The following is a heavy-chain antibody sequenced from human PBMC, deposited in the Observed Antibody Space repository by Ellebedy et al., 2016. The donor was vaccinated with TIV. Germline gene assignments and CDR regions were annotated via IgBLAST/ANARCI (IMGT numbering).Heavy chain of an antibody. CDR3: AKDRYYASGSYSDY. J-gene: IGHJ4*02. D-gene: IGHD3-10*01. V-gene: IGHV3-23*01. Sequence: GESLKISCAASGFTFSSYAMSWVRQAPGKGLEWVSAISGSGDTTYYADSVQGRFTISRDNSKNTLYLQMNSLRVEDTAVYYCAKDRYYASGSYSDYWGQGTLVTVSS. CDR1: GFTFSSYA. CDR2: ISGSGDTT.